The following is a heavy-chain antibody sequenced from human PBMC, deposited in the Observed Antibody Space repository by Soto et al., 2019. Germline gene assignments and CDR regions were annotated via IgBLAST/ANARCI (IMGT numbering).Heavy chain of an antibody. CDR1: GFTFSSYA. CDR2: ISYDGSNK. CDR3: ARDVRRGIAVAGSRY. Sequence: PGGSLRLSCAASGFTFSSYAMHWVRQAPGKGLEWVAVISYDGSNKYYADSVKGRFTISRDNSKNTLYLQMNSLRAEDTAVYYCARDVRRGIAVAGSRYWGQGTLVTVFS. V-gene: IGHV3-30-3*01. D-gene: IGHD6-19*01. J-gene: IGHJ4*02.